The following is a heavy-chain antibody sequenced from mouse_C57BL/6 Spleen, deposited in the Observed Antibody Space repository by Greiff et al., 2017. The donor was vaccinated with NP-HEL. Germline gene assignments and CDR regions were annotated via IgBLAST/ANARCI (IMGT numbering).Heavy chain of an antibody. J-gene: IGHJ1*03. CDR3: ARSRDDGSSSYSYFDV. D-gene: IGHD1-1*01. Sequence: VQLQQSGAELARPGASVKMSCKASGYTFTSYTMHWVKQRPGQGLEWIGYINPSSGYTKSNQKFKDKATLTADKSSSTAYMQLSSLTSEDSAVYYCARSRDDGSSSYSYFDVWGTGTTVTVSS. V-gene: IGHV1-4*01. CDR2: INPSSGYT. CDR1: GYTFTSYT.